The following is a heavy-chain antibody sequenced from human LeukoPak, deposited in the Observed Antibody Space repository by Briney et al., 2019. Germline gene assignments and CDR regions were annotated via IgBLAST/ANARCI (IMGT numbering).Heavy chain of an antibody. V-gene: IGHV4-39*07. J-gene: IGHJ5*02. CDR3: ARPVFRSHSKFDP. CDR1: GGSISSSSYY. D-gene: IGHD2-15*01. Sequence: PSETLSLTCTVSGGSISSSSYYWGWIRQPPGKGLEWIGSIYYSGSTYYNPSLKSRVTISVDTSKNQFSLKLSSVTAADTAVYYCARPVFRSHSKFDPWGQGTLVTVSS. CDR2: IYYSGST.